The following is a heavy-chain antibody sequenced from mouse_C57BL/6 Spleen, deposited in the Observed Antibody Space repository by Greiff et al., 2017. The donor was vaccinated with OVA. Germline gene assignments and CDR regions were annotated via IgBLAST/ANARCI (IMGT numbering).Heavy chain of an antibody. CDR1: GYTFTSYW. Sequence: VKLKQPGAELVKPGASVKLSCKASGYTFTSYWMHWVKQRPGQGLEWIGMIHPNSGSTNYNEKFKSKATLTVDKSSSTAYMQLSSLTSDDSAVYYSARDDYGSYYTMDYWGQGTSVTVSS. J-gene: IGHJ4*01. CDR3: ARDDYGSYYTMDY. CDR2: IHPNSGST. D-gene: IGHD1-1*01. V-gene: IGHV1-64*01.